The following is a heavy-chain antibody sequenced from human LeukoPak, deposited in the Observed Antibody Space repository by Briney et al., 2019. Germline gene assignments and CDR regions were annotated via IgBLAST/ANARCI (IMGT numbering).Heavy chain of an antibody. CDR3: AKVFGMGAVAGHFDY. D-gene: IGHD6-19*01. J-gene: IGHJ4*02. CDR1: GFTFSNYA. CDR2: LSGSGTKT. V-gene: IGHV3-23*01. Sequence: GGSLRLSCVASGFTFSNYAMSWVRQAPGMGLEWVSALSGSGTKTYYADSIKGRFTISRDNSKTTLYLQVNSLRAEDTAVYYCAKVFGMGAVAGHFDYWGQGTLVTVSS.